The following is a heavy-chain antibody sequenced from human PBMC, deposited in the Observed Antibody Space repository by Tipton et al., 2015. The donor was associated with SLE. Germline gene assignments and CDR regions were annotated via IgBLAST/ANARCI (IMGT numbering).Heavy chain of an antibody. CDR1: GFTVSTYH. V-gene: IGHV3-53*01. CDR2: IYSDDIT. CDR3: ATGNLVGGFDH. D-gene: IGHD1-26*01. Sequence: SLRLSCAASGFTVSTYHMSWVRQAPGKGLEWVSVIYSDDITHYADSVKGRFTISRDNSKNTLYLQMNSLRDEDTAIYYCATGNLVGGFDHWGQGTLVTFSS. J-gene: IGHJ4*02.